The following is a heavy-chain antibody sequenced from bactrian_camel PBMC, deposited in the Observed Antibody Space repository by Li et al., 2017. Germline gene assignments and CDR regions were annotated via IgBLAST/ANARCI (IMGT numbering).Heavy chain of an antibody. J-gene: IGHJ4*01. CDR2: IFTGGPAV. D-gene: IGHD3*01. Sequence: VQLVESGGGSVQAGGSLRLSCVSSGGPYAGHCMGWFRQAPGKKREVIATIFTGGPAVYYAASVKGRFTISQDNRKNTVFLQMNSLKPEDTAMYYCAVDSIITLIQAHAVQSIPTRARGPRSPSP. V-gene: IGHV3-3*01. CDR3: AVDSIITLIQAHAVQSIPT. CDR1: GGPYAGHC.